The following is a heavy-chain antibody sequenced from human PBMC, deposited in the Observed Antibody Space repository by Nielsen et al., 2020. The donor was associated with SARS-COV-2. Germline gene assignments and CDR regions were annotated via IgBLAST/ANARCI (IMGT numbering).Heavy chain of an antibody. Sequence: SETLSLTCSVSGGSISSEDYFWYWTRQPPGKGLEWIGYIYYSGSTYYNPSLKSRVTISVDTSKNQFSLKLSSVTAADTAVYYCARVADSYGYPFDYWGQGTLVTVSS. J-gene: IGHJ4*02. V-gene: IGHV4-30-4*08. CDR3: ARVADSYGYPFDY. CDR2: IYYSGST. D-gene: IGHD5-18*01. CDR1: GGSISSEDYF.